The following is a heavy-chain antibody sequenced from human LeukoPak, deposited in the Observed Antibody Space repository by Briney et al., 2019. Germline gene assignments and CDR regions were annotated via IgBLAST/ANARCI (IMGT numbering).Heavy chain of an antibody. V-gene: IGHV4-59*01. CDR2: IYYSGST. D-gene: IGHD3-10*01. Sequence: SETLSLTCTVSGGSISSYYWSWIRQPPGKGLEWIGYIYYSGSTNYNPSLKSRATISVDTSKNQFSLKLSSVTAADTAVYYCARDQSSYYGSGSPRDYYYGMDVWGKGTTVTVSS. CDR1: GGSISSYY. CDR3: ARDQSSYYGSGSPRDYYYGMDV. J-gene: IGHJ6*04.